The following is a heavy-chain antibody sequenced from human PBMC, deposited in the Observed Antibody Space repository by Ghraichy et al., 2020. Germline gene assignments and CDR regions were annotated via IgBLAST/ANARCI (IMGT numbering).Heavy chain of an antibody. Sequence: LNISCAASGFTFSSYGMHWVRQAPGKGLEWVAVASYDGSSKYYVDSVKGRFTISRDNSKKKLFLQMNSLRTEDTAVYYCAREAASGTEYFQHWGQGTLVTVSS. CDR2: ASYDGSSK. V-gene: IGHV3-30-3*01. CDR1: GFTFSSYG. D-gene: IGHD6-13*01. CDR3: AREAASGTEYFQH. J-gene: IGHJ1*01.